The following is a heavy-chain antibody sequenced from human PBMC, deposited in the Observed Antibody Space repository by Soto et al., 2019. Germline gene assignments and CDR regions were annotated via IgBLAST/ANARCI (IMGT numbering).Heavy chain of an antibody. V-gene: IGHV4-59*01. CDR2: IYYSGST. CDR3: ARATLDGYYDILTGYYSSYGYYYYGMDV. D-gene: IGHD3-9*01. J-gene: IGHJ6*02. Sequence: ETLSLTCTVSGGSISSYYWSWIRQTPGKGLEWIGYIYYSGSTNYNPSLKSRVTISVDTSKNQFSLKLSSVTAADTAVYYCARATLDGYYDILTGYYSSYGYYYYGMDVWGQGTTVTVSS. CDR1: GGSISSYY.